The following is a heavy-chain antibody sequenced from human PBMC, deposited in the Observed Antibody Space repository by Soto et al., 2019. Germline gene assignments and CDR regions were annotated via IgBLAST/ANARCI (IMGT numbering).Heavy chain of an antibody. CDR2: INPNTGGT. CDR3: AKSRRSSSLGGSDF. J-gene: IGHJ4*02. D-gene: IGHD6-6*01. CDR1: GYTFTGYY. Sequence: ASVKVSCKASGYTFTGYYMHWVRQAPGQGLEWMGWINPNTGGTKYEQKFQGRVTMPRETSISTAYMELTRLTSDDTAMYYCAKSRRSSSLGGSDFWGQGTLVTVSS. V-gene: IGHV1-2*02.